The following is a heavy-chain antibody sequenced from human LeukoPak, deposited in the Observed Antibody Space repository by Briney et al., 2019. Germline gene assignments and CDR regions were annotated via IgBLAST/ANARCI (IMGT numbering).Heavy chain of an antibody. D-gene: IGHD3-10*01. J-gene: IGHJ4*02. V-gene: IGHV4-39*07. CDR3: ARGYGSGSYFDY. Sequence: SETLSLTCTVSGGSISTSNYYWGWIRQPPGKGLEWIGNIFYSGSTYYNPSLKSRVTISVDTSKNQFSLKLSSVTAADTAVYYCARGYGSGSYFDYWGQGTPVTVSS. CDR1: GGSISTSNYY. CDR2: IFYSGST.